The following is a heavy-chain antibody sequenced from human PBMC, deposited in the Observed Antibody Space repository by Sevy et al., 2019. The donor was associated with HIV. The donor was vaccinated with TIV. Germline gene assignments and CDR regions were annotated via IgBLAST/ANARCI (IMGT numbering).Heavy chain of an antibody. CDR3: ARGQGSSWYSYYYYYYGMDV. CDR1: GYTFTSYD. J-gene: IGHJ6*02. CDR2: MNPNRGNT. D-gene: IGHD6-13*01. Sequence: ASVKVSCKASGYTFTSYDINWVRQATGQGLEWMGWMNPNRGNTGYAQKFQGRVTMTRNTSISTAYMELSSLRSEDTAVYYCARGQGSSWYSYYYYYYGMDVWGQGTTVTVSS. V-gene: IGHV1-8*01.